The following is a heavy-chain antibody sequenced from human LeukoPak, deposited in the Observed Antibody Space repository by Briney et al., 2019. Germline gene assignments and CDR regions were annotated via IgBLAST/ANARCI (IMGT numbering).Heavy chain of an antibody. CDR2: IIPIFATS. CDR1: GGTFSSHA. D-gene: IGHD3-16*01. J-gene: IGHJ4*02. Sequence: ASVKVSCKASGGTFSSHAISWVRQAPGQGLEWMGGIIPIFATSNYAQKFQGRVTITTDKSTTTAYMELSSLRSEDTAVYYCARDPGGGGDYWGQGTLVTVSS. V-gene: IGHV1-69*05. CDR3: ARDPGGGGDY.